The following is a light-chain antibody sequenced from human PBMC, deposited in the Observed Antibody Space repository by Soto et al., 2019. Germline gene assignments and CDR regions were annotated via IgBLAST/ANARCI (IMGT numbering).Light chain of an antibody. CDR1: QSISSF. Sequence: EIQMTQSPSSLSASVGDRVPFTCRASQSISSFLNWYQQKPGKAPKLLIYAASSLQSGVPSRFSGSGSGTDFTLTISSLQHEDFATYYCQQSYSTPRAFGQGTKLDIK. CDR2: AAS. V-gene: IGKV1-39*01. CDR3: QQSYSTPRA. J-gene: IGKJ1*01.